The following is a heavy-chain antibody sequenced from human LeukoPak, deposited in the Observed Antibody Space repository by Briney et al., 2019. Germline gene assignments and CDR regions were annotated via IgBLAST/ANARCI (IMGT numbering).Heavy chain of an antibody. D-gene: IGHD6-19*01. Sequence: PGRSLRLSCAAPGFTFSSYGMHWVRQAPGKGLEWVAVISYDGSNKYYADSVKGRFTISRDNSKNTLYLQMNSLRAEDTAVYYCAKDLLAVAGTSMDVWGQGTTVTVSS. CDR1: GFTFSSYG. J-gene: IGHJ6*02. CDR3: AKDLLAVAGTSMDV. V-gene: IGHV3-30*18. CDR2: ISYDGSNK.